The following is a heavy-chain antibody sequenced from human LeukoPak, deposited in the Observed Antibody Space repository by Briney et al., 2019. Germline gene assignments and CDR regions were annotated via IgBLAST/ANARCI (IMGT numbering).Heavy chain of an antibody. Sequence: SETLSLTCAVYGGSFSGYYWSWIRQPPGKGLEWIGEINHSGSTNYNPSLKSRVTISVDTSKNQFSLKLSSVTAADTAVYYCARDMGLYSYGSFDYWGQGTLVTVSS. J-gene: IGHJ4*02. V-gene: IGHV4-34*01. CDR3: ARDMGLYSYGSFDY. CDR1: GGSFSGYY. CDR2: INHSGST. D-gene: IGHD5-18*01.